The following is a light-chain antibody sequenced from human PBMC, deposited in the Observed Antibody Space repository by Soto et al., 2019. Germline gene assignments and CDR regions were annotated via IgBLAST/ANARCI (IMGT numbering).Light chain of an antibody. Sequence: EIVMTQSPATLSVSPGERATLSCRASQSVSSNLAWYQQKVGQAPKLLIYDASTRATGIPARFSGSGSGTEFTLNISSLQSEDFAVYYCQQYNNWPETFGQGTKVDIK. CDR1: QSVSSN. V-gene: IGKV3-15*01. CDR2: DAS. J-gene: IGKJ1*01. CDR3: QQYNNWPET.